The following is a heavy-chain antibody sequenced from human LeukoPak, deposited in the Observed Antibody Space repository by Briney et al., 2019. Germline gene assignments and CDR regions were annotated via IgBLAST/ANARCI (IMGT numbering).Heavy chain of an antibody. CDR2: IYSGGST. D-gene: IGHD6-13*01. Sequence: GGSLRLSCAASGFTVSSNYMSWVRQAPGKGLEWVSVIYSGGSTYYADSVKGRFTISRDNSKNTLYLQTNSLRAEDTAVYYCARGGSSPRDWFDPWGQGTLVTVSS. V-gene: IGHV3-66*02. CDR1: GFTVSSNY. CDR3: ARGGSSPRDWFDP. J-gene: IGHJ5*02.